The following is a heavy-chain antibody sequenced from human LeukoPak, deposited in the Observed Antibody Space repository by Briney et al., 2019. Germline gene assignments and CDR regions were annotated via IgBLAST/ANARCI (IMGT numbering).Heavy chain of an antibody. CDR2: IKPSNGDT. CDR3: ASPPLSSAMYYAH. D-gene: IGHD1-26*01. V-gene: IGHV1-2*02. CDR1: GCNFSGHY. Sequence: ASVKVSCKASGCNFSGHYMHWVRQAPGQGLEWMGWIKPSNGDTKYAQNFQGRVTMTRDTSISTAYMELSSLRSDDTAVYYCASPPLSSAMYYAHWGQGTLVTVSS. J-gene: IGHJ4*02.